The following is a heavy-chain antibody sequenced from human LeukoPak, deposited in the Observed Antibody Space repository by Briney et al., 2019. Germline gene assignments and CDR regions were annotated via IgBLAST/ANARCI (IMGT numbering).Heavy chain of an antibody. CDR2: IKQDGSEK. Sequence: GGSLRLSCAASGFTFSSYWMSWVRQAPGKGLEWVANIKQDGSEKYYVDSVKGRFTISRDNAKNSLYLQMNSLRAKDTAVYYCATNGGFYGMDVWGQGTTVTVSS. CDR3: ATNGGFYGMDV. D-gene: IGHD3-16*01. V-gene: IGHV3-7*01. J-gene: IGHJ6*02. CDR1: GFTFSSYW.